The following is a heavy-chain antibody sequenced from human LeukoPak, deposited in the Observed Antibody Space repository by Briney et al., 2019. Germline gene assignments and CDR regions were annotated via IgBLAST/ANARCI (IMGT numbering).Heavy chain of an antibody. CDR1: GYTFTSYG. J-gene: IGHJ4*02. Sequence: GASVKVSCKASGYTFTSYGISWVRQAPGQGLEWMGWISAYNGNTNYAQKLQGRVTMTTDTSTSTAYMELRSLRSDDTAVYYCARDSNWNDSPMIDYWGQGTLVTVSS. CDR2: ISAYNGNT. CDR3: ARDSNWNDSPMIDY. D-gene: IGHD1-1*01. V-gene: IGHV1-18*01.